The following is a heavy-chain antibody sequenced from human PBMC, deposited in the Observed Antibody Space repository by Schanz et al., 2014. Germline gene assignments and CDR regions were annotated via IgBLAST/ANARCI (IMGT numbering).Heavy chain of an antibody. CDR3: ANHVRSLTGNDY. J-gene: IGHJ4*02. V-gene: IGHV3-23*04. Sequence: VQLVESGGGVVQPGRSLRLSCAASGFTFSRYGMHWVRQAPGKGLEWVSGISGSGGSTYDADSVKGRFIISRDNSKNTLYLQVNSLRAEDTAVYYCANHVRSLTGNDYWGQGTLVTVSS. CDR2: ISGSGGST. CDR1: GFTFSRYG. D-gene: IGHD3-9*01.